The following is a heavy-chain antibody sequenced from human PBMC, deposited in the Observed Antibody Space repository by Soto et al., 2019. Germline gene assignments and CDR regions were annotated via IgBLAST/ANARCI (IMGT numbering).Heavy chain of an antibody. CDR2: IIPILGTA. V-gene: IGHV1-69*13. D-gene: IGHD2-2*01. J-gene: IGHJ6*02. CDR1: GGTFSSYA. Sequence: SVKVSCKASGGTFSSYAISWVRQAPGQGLEWMGGIIPILGTANYAQKFQGRVTITAGESTSTAYMDLSSLRSEDTAVYYCARAVLGYCSSTSCYAHYYGMDVWGQGTTVTVSS. CDR3: ARAVLGYCSSTSCYAHYYGMDV.